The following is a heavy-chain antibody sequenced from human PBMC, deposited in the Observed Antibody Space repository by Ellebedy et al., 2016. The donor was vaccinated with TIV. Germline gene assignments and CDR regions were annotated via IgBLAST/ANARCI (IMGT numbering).Heavy chain of an antibody. CDR2: INQDGSEK. D-gene: IGHD4/OR15-4a*01. J-gene: IGHJ4*02. CDR3: ARGMGIGEANYVRSFAY. V-gene: IGHV3-7*02. Sequence: PGGSLRLSCAASGFTFTTFWMSWVRQAPGKGLEWVGNINQDGSEKCYGDSVKGRFTISRDNSKNTLYLQMNGLRAEDRAVYYCARGMGIGEANYVRSFAYWGQGTLVTVSS. CDR1: GFTFTTFW.